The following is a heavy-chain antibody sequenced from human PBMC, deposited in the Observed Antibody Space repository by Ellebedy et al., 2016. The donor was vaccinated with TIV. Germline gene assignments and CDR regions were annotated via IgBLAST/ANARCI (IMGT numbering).Heavy chain of an antibody. D-gene: IGHD6-13*01. V-gene: IGHV3-23*01. Sequence: GESLKISXADSGFTFSSYAMSWVRQAPGKGLEWVSAISGSGGSTYYADSVKGRFTISRDNSKNTLYLQMNSLRAEDTAVYYCATRGGYSSSWYIYWGQGTLVTVSS. CDR1: GFTFSSYA. CDR3: ATRGGYSSSWYIY. CDR2: ISGSGGST. J-gene: IGHJ4*02.